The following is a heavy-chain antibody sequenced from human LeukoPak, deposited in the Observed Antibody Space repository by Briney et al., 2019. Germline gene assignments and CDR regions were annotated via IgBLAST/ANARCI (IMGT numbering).Heavy chain of an antibody. D-gene: IGHD2-21*02. CDR2: IIPILGIA. V-gene: IGHV1-69*04. CDR3: ARDSQSGGDCPHY. Sequence: GSSVKVSCKASGGTFSSYAISWVRQAPGQGLEWMGRIIPILGIANYAQKFQGRVTITADKSTSTAYMELSSLRSEDTAVYYCARDSQSGGDCPHYWGQGTLVTVSS. J-gene: IGHJ4*02. CDR1: GGTFSSYA.